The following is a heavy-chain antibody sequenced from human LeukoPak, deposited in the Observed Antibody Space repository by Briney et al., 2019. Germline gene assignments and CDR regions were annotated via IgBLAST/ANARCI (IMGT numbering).Heavy chain of an antibody. CDR3: ARHADPWYFDL. CDR1: GGSISGYY. Sequence: SETLSLTCTVSGGSISGYYWSWIRQPPGKGLEWIGYIYYSGSTNYNPSLKSRVTISVDTSKNQFSLKLSSVTAADTAVYYCARHADPWYFDLWGRGTLVTVSS. V-gene: IGHV4-59*01. J-gene: IGHJ2*01. CDR2: IYYSGST.